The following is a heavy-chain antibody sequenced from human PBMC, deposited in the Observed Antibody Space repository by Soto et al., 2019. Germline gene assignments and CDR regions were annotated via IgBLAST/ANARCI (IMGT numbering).Heavy chain of an antibody. Sequence: EVQLVESGGGLVQPGGSLRLSCAASGFTFSSYWMSWVRQAPGKGLEWVANIKQDGSEKYYVDSVKGRFIISRDNAKNSLYLQMNSLRAEDTAVYYCARDTFKGSGSLNYYYYYGMDVWGQGTTVTVSS. V-gene: IGHV3-7*01. CDR3: ARDTFKGSGSLNYYYYYGMDV. CDR2: IKQDGSEK. CDR1: GFTFSSYW. D-gene: IGHD3-10*01. J-gene: IGHJ6*02.